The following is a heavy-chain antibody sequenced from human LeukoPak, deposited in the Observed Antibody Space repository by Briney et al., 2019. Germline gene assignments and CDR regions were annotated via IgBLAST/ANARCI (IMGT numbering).Heavy chain of an antibody. CDR2: INPSGGST. V-gene: IGHV1-46*01. J-gene: IGHJ3*02. CDR1: GYTFTSYY. D-gene: IGHD3-10*01. Sequence: ASVKVSCKASGYTFTSYYMHWVRQAPGQGLEWMGIINPSGGSTSYAQRFQGRVTMTGDTSTSTVYMELSSLRAEDTAIYYCAKELVLWFGDPRGGVAFDIWGQGTMVTVSS. CDR3: AKELVLWFGDPRGGVAFDI.